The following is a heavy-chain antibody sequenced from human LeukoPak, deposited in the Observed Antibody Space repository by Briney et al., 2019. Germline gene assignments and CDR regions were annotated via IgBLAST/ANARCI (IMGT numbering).Heavy chain of an antibody. V-gene: IGHV3-49*04. Sequence: GPLRLSFPASGFTFVDYAMSWVRRTPGKGLEWVGFIRSKAYGGTTEYAASVKGRFTISRDDSKSIAYLQMNSLKTEDTAVYYCTRDTDDSYGPGAFDIWGQGTMVTVSS. D-gene: IGHD5-18*01. CDR2: IRSKAYGGTT. CDR1: GFTFVDYA. J-gene: IGHJ3*02. CDR3: TRDTDDSYGPGAFDI.